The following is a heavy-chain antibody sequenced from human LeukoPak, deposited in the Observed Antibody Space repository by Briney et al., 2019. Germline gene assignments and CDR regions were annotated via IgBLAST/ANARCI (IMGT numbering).Heavy chain of an antibody. D-gene: IGHD3-22*01. Sequence: SETLSLTCTVSGGSLSSGGYYWSWIRQPPGKGLEWIGYIYHSGSTYYNPSLKSRVTISVDRSKNQFSLKLSSVTAADTAVYYCARGQVVYYDSSGYLDYWGQGTLVTVSS. CDR2: IYHSGST. CDR3: ARGQVVYYDSSGYLDY. CDR1: GGSLSSGGYY. J-gene: IGHJ4*02. V-gene: IGHV4-30-2*01.